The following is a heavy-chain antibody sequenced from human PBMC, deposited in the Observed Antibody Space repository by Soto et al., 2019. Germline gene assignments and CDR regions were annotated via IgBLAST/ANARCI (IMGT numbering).Heavy chain of an antibody. J-gene: IGHJ4*02. CDR3: ARFHQAGGLDHFDY. V-gene: IGHV3-23*01. CDR1: VFTFDSYA. CDR2: ISGSGDTT. Sequence: GGSLRLSCRASVFTFDSYAMSWVRQAPGKGLEWVSRISGSGDTTYDADSVKGRFTISRDNSRNTLYLQMNNLRVEDTALYYCARFHQAGGLDHFDYWGQGTLVTVSS. D-gene: IGHD2-15*01.